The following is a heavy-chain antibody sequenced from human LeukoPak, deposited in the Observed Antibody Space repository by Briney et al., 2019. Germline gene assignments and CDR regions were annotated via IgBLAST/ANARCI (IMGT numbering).Heavy chain of an antibody. CDR2: ISASGSSI. CDR1: GFTFSSYE. D-gene: IGHD4/OR15-4a*01. Sequence: TGGSLRLSCAASGFTFSSYEMNWVRQAPGKGLEGVSYISASGSSIYYADSVKGRFTISRDNAKNSLYLQMNSLRAEDTAVYYCARDRGTTMVRSFDIWGQGTMVTVSS. V-gene: IGHV3-48*03. J-gene: IGHJ3*02. CDR3: ARDRGTTMVRSFDI.